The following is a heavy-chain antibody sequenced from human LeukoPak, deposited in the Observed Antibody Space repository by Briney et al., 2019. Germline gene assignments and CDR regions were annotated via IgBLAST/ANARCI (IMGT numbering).Heavy chain of an antibody. V-gene: IGHV3-48*01. CDR1: GFTFSSYS. CDR3: AKQGAGIRD. D-gene: IGHD6-19*01. Sequence: GSLRLSCEASGFTFSSYSMNWVRQAPGKGLEWISYISGSSSTIYYADSVKGRFTISRDNAKNSLYLQMNSLRAEDTAVYYCAKQGAGIRDWGQGTLVTVSS. CDR2: ISGSSSTI. J-gene: IGHJ4*02.